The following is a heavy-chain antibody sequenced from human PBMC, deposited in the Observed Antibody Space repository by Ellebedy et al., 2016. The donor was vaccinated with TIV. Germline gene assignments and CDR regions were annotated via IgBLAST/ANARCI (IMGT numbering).Heavy chain of an antibody. CDR1: GGSFSSYV. J-gene: IGHJ1*01. CDR2: IIPVLETP. D-gene: IGHD1-26*01. Sequence: AASVKVSCKASGGSFSSYVISWVRQAPGQGLEWMGWIIPVLETPNYAKKFQGRLTVSAEKSTNTAYMELSSLTSEDTAVYYCAADLASVGQWGQGTLVIVSS. CDR3: AADLASVGQ. V-gene: IGHV1-69*10.